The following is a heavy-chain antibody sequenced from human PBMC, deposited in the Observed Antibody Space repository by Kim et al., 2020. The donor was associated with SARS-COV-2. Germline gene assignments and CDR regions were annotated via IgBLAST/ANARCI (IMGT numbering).Heavy chain of an antibody. V-gene: IGHV3-23*01. J-gene: IGHJ5*02. CDR3: AKGEKVYCSSTSCPWFDP. Sequence: GRFTISGDNSKNTLYLQMNSLRAEHTAVYYCAKGEKVYCSSTSCPWFDPWGQGTLVTVSS. D-gene: IGHD2-2*01.